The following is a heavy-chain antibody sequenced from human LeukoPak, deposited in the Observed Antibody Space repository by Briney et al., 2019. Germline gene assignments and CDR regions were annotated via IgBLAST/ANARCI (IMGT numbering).Heavy chain of an antibody. CDR3: ARHASFGTYYFDS. D-gene: IGHD3-16*01. J-gene: IGHJ4*02. Sequence: SETLSLTCAVSGYSISSGLSWAWIRQPPGKGLEWIGSVFHSGKTSYNSSLKSRVTMSADTSKNQFSLRLRSVTAADTAVYYCARHASFGTYYFDSWGQGTPFTVSS. CDR1: GYSISSGLS. CDR2: VFHSGKT. V-gene: IGHV4-38-2*01.